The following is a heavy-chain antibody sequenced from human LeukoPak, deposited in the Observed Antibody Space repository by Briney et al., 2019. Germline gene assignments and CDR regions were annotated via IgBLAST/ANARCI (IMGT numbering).Heavy chain of an antibody. J-gene: IGHJ4*02. V-gene: IGHV3-7*03. CDR3: ARVGYDSGGSY. D-gene: IGHD3-22*01. CDR1: GFTFSDYW. CDR2: IKQDGSEK. Sequence: GGSLRLSCAASGFTFSDYWMTWVRQAPGEGLEWVVNIKQDGSEKFYVDSVKGRFTISRDNAKNALYLQMNSLRADDTAVYYCARVGYDSGGSYWGQGALVTVSS.